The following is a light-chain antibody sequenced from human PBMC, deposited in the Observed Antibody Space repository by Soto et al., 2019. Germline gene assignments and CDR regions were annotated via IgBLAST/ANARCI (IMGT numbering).Light chain of an antibody. J-gene: IGLJ3*02. CDR3: ATWDDSLSVWV. V-gene: IGLV1-47*02. CDR1: SSNIGSDY. CDR2: SNN. Sequence: QSVLTQHPSASGTPGQRVTISCSGSSSNIGSDYVYWYQQLPGTAPKLLIYSNNQRPSGVPDRFSGSKSGTSASLAISGLRSEDEADYYCATWDDSLSVWVFGGGTKLTVL.